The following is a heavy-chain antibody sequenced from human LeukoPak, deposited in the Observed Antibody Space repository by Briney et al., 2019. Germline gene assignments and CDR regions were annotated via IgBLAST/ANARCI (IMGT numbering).Heavy chain of an antibody. CDR3: ARESPLATHFDF. CDR2: ISSSSYI. J-gene: IGHJ4*02. Sequence: PGGSLRLSCEASGFTFSSYTMNWVRQAPGKGLEWVSSISSSSYIYFSDSVKGRFTISRDNTNNSLYLQMNSLRVEDTAIYYCARESPLATHFDFWGRGTLVAVSS. V-gene: IGHV3-21*01. CDR1: GFTFSSYT.